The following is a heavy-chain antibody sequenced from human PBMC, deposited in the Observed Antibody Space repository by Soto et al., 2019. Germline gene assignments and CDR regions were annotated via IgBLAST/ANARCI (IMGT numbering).Heavy chain of an antibody. CDR3: VRRMASPDQ. V-gene: IGHV3-21*04. D-gene: IGHD2-15*01. CDR2: ITSGGRSI. J-gene: IGHJ4*02. Sequence: GGSLRLSCAASGFTFSSYWMHWVRQAPGNGLEWVSYITSGGRSIYYADSVKGRFIISRDNAENSLYLQMNSLRPEDTAVYYCVRRMASPDQWGQGTLVTVSS. CDR1: GFTFSSYW.